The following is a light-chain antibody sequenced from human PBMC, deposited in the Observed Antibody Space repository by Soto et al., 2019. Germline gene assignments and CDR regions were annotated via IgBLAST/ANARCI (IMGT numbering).Light chain of an antibody. J-gene: IGKJ4*01. V-gene: IGKV3-20*01. CDR2: GAS. Sequence: EIVLSQSPDTLSLSPGERATLSCRASQSVSSNSLAWYQQKPGQAPRLLIYGASRRATGVPDRCIGSGSGTDFTLTITRLEPEDFAVYSCQQYGSSPLTFGGGTRVEIK. CDR3: QQYGSSPLT. CDR1: QSVSSNS.